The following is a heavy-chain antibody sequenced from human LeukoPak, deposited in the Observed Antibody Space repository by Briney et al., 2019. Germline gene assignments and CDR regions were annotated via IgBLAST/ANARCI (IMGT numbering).Heavy chain of an antibody. J-gene: IGHJ5*02. CDR1: GYTFTIYY. V-gene: IGHV1-46*01. CDR2: INPRGGST. Sequence: ASVKVSCKSSGYTFTIYYMHWVRQPPAQGLEWMGIINPRGGSTTYAQMFQGRVTMTRDISTSTVYMELSSLTFEDTAVYYCARGYQLLYNWFDPWGQGTLVTVSS. D-gene: IGHD2-2*01. CDR3: ARGYQLLYNWFDP.